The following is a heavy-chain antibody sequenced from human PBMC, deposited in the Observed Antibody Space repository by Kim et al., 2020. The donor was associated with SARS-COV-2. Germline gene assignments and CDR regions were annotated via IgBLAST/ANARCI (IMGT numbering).Heavy chain of an antibody. Sequence: SETLSLTCAVYGGSFSGYYWSWIRQPPGKGLEWIGEINHSGSTNYNPSLKSRVTISVDTSKNQFSLKLSSVTAADTAVYYCARGTVREFDYWGQGTLVTVSS. D-gene: IGHD4-17*01. CDR2: INHSGST. CDR1: GGSFSGYY. CDR3: ARGTVREFDY. V-gene: IGHV4-34*01. J-gene: IGHJ4*02.